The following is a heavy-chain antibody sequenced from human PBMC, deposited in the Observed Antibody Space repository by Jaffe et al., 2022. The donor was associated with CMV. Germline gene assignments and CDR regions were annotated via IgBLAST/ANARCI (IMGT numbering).Heavy chain of an antibody. Sequence: QVTLKESGPVLVKPTETLTLTCTVSGFSLSNARMGVSWIRQPPGKALEWLAHIFSNDEKSYSTSLKSRLTISKDTSKSQVVLTMTNMDPVDTATYYCARIRQIRSNCTNGVCPDHYYYYMDVWGKGTTVTVSS. J-gene: IGHJ6*03. CDR2: IFSNDEK. CDR3: ARIRQIRSNCTNGVCPDHYYYYMDV. V-gene: IGHV2-26*01. D-gene: IGHD2-8*01. CDR1: GFSLSNARMG.